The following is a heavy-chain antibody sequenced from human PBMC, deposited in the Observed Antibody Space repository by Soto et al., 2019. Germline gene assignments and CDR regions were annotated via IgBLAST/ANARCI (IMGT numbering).Heavy chain of an antibody. V-gene: IGHV3-9*01. J-gene: IGHJ6*02. D-gene: IGHD3-3*01. CDR2: ISWNSGSI. Sequence: EVQLVESGGGLVQPGRSLRLSCAASGFTFDDYAMHWVRQAPGKGLEWVSGISWNSGSIGYADSVKGRFTISRDNAKNSLYLQMNSLRAEDTALYYCAKGHYDFWSGYSYYYGMDVWGQGTTVTVSS. CDR3: AKGHYDFWSGYSYYYGMDV. CDR1: GFTFDDYA.